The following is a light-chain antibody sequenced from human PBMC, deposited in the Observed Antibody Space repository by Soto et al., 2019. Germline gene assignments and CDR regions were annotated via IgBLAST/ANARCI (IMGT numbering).Light chain of an antibody. CDR1: QSLLHNNGYNY. V-gene: IGKV2-28*01. CDR2: LGS. CDR3: MQALHTPLT. Sequence: DIVMTQSPLSLPDTPGEPASISCRSSQSLLHNNGYNYLDWYLQKPGQSPQLLIYLGSNRASGVPDRFSGSGSGTDFTLKISRVEAEDVGVYYCMQALHTPLTFGGGTKVAIK. J-gene: IGKJ4*01.